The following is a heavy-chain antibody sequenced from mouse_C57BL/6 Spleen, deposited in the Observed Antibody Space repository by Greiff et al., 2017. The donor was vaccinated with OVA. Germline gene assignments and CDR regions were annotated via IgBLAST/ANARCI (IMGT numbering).Heavy chain of an antibody. D-gene: IGHD2-4*01. J-gene: IGHJ4*01. CDR1: GYAFSSSW. CDR2: IYPGDGDT. CDR3: ARHYDYDDAMDY. V-gene: IGHV1-82*01. Sequence: VQRVESGPELVKPGASVKISCKASGYAFSSSWMNWVKQRPGKGLEWIGRIYPGDGDTNYNGKFKGKATLTADKSSSTAYMQLSSLTSEDSAVYFCARHYDYDDAMDYWGQGTSVTVSS.